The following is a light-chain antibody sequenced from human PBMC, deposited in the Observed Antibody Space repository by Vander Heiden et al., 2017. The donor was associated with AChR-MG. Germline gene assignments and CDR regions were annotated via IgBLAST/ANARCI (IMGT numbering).Light chain of an antibody. J-gene: IGKJ4*01. V-gene: IGKV3-11*01. CDR2: DAS. Sequence: EIVLTQSPATLSLSPGERATLSCRASQSVSSYLAWYQQKPGQAPRLLIYDASNRATGIPARFSGSGSGTDFTLTISSLEPEDFAVYYWQQRSNSLTFGEGTKVEMK. CDR1: QSVSSY. CDR3: QQRSNSLT.